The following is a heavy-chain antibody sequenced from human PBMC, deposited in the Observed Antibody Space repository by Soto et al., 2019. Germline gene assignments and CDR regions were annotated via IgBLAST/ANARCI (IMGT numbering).Heavy chain of an antibody. CDR1: GGSTSSSNYQ. CDR2: VYYNGNT. CDR3: ARLSGSYNDRYFDY. Sequence: SETLSLTCTVSGGSTSSSNYQWVWIRQPPGKGLEWIGNVYYNGNTYYKASLKSRVTISVDTSNNQFSLKLKSVTAADTAVYYCARLSGSYNDRYFDYWGQGTLVTVSS. D-gene: IGHD1-26*01. V-gene: IGHV4-39*01. J-gene: IGHJ4*02.